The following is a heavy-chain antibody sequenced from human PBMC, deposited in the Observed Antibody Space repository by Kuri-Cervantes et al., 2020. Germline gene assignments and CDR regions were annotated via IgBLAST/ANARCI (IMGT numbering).Heavy chain of an antibody. V-gene: IGHV4-59*12. CDR2: ISYSGTT. D-gene: IGHD3-3*01. CDR1: GGSISPYY. CDR3: ARGRTKERAYDFWSGYYRRYFDY. Sequence: GSLRLSCTGSGGSISPYYWSWIRQPPGKGLEWIGYISYSGTTSYDPSLKSRVTLSVDTSKSQFSMKLSSVTAADTAVYYCARGRTKERAYDFWSGYYRRYFDYWGQGTLVTVSS. J-gene: IGHJ4*02.